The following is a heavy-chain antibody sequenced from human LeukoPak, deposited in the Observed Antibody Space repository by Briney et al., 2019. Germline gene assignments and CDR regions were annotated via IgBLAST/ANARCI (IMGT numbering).Heavy chain of an antibody. V-gene: IGHV1-24*01. CDR3: ATDIRDIVVVPATGYFDY. CDR1: GYTLTELS. D-gene: IGHD2-2*01. CDR2: FDPEDGET. Sequence: ASVKVSCKVSGYTLTELSMHWVRQAPGKGLEWMGGFDPEDGETIYAQKFQGRVTMIEDTSTDTAYMELSSLRSEDTAVYYCATDIRDIVVVPATGYFDYWGQGTLVTVSS. J-gene: IGHJ4*02.